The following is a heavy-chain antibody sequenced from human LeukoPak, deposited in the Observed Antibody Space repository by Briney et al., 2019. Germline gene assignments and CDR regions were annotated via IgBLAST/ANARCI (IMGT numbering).Heavy chain of an antibody. D-gene: IGHD3-22*01. J-gene: IGHJ4*02. V-gene: IGHV1-2*02. CDR3: ARDFNYDSSGPPGY. CDR2: INPNSGGT. Sequence: GASVKVSCTASGYTFTGYYMHWVRQAPGQGLEWMGWINPNSGGTNYARKFQGRVTMTRDTSISTAYMELSRLRSDDTAVYYCARDFNYDSSGPPGYWGQGTLVTVSS. CDR1: GYTFTGYY.